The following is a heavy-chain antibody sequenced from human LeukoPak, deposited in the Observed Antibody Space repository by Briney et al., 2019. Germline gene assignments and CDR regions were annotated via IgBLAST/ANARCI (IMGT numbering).Heavy chain of an antibody. Sequence: PGGSLRLSCAASGFTFSSYWMHWVRQAPGKGLVWVSRINSVGSSTSYADSVKGRFTISRDNAKNTLYLQMNSLRAEDTAVYYCARGRYNWNRPDAFDIWGQGTMVTVSS. V-gene: IGHV3-74*01. CDR2: INSVGSST. D-gene: IGHD1-20*01. CDR1: GFTFSSYW. CDR3: ARGRYNWNRPDAFDI. J-gene: IGHJ3*02.